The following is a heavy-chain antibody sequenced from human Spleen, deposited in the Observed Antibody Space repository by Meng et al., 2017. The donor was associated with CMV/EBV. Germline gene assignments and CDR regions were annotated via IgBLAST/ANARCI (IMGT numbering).Heavy chain of an antibody. V-gene: IGHV1-2*02. J-gene: IGHJ6*02. CDR1: GYTFTGYY. D-gene: IGHD2-21*01. CDR3: ARGIAHCGDCYLNYYYGLDV. CDR2: INPNSGGT. Sequence: ASVKVSCKASGYTFTGYYMHWVRQALGQGLEWMGWINPNSGGTNYAQKFQGRVTMTRDTSIGTIYMDLSRLRSDDTAVYYCARGIAHCGDCYLNYYYGLDVWGQGTTVTVSS.